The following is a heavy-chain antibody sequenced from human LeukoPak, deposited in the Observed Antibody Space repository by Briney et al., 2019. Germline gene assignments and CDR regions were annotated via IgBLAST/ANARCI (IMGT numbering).Heavy chain of an antibody. V-gene: IGHV3-11*04. D-gene: IGHD2-15*01. Sequence: GGSLRLSCAASGFTFSDYYMGWIRQAPGKGLEWMSYISSSGRTIYYADSVKGRFTISRDNAKNSLYLQMNSLRADDTAVYYCARVLCSGGSCYSDYHYYMDVWGKGTTVTVSS. J-gene: IGHJ6*03. CDR1: GFTFSDYY. CDR2: ISSSGRTI. CDR3: ARVLCSGGSCYSDYHYYMDV.